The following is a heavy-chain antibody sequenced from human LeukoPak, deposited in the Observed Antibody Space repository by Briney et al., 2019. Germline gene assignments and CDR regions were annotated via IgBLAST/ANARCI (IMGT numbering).Heavy chain of an antibody. J-gene: IGHJ6*02. Sequence: GASVKVSCKASGYTFTGYYMHWVRQAPGQGLEWMGWINPNSGGTNYAQKFQGRFTMTRDTSISTAYMELSRLRSDDTAVYYCARDSWTRSYYDILTGYYTLTNNYYYYYGMDVWGQGTTVTVSS. CDR2: INPNSGGT. CDR1: GYTFTGYY. D-gene: IGHD3-9*01. V-gene: IGHV1-2*02. CDR3: ARDSWTRSYYDILTGYYTLTNNYYYYYGMDV.